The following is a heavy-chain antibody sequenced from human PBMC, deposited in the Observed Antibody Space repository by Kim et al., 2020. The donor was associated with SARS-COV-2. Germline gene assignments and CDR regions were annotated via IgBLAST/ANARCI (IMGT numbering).Heavy chain of an antibody. D-gene: IGHD1-26*01. J-gene: IGHJ4*02. CDR2: ISKSGDSR. Sequence: GGSLRLSCAASGFTFSDYYMSWIRQAPGKGREWVSYISKSGDSRNYADPVKGRFTISRDNAKNSLFLQMNSLRAEDTAIYYCARVPYSGSPLDYWGQGSLVTVSS. CDR3: ARVPYSGSPLDY. CDR1: GFTFSDYY. V-gene: IGHV3-11*01.